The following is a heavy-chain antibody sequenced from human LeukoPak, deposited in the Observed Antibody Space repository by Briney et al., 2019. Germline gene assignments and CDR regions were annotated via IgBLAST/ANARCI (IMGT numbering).Heavy chain of an antibody. J-gene: IGHJ4*02. CDR3: ARAGMIDAPSAQNDY. CDR1: GYTFTDYY. V-gene: IGHV1-2*02. CDR2: INPYNGGT. Sequence: ASVKVSCKASGYTFTDYYIHWVRQAPGQGLEWMAWINPYNGGTNYPLKFQGRVTMTRDTSISTVYMDLSSLTSDDTAVYYCARAGMIDAPSAQNDYWGQGTLVTVSS. D-gene: IGHD3-22*01.